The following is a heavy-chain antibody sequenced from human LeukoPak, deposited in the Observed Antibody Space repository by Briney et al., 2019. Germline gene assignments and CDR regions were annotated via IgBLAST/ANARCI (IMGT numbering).Heavy chain of an antibody. Sequence: GASVKVSCKASGYTFTSYGIIWVRQAPGQGLEWMGGIIPIFGTANYAQKFQGRVTITTDESTSTAYMELSSLRSEDTAVYYCLQLTDDSSGLNFDYWGQGTLVSVSS. D-gene: IGHD3-22*01. CDR2: IIPIFGTA. J-gene: IGHJ4*02. CDR1: GYTFTSYG. V-gene: IGHV1-69*05. CDR3: LQLTDDSSGLNFDY.